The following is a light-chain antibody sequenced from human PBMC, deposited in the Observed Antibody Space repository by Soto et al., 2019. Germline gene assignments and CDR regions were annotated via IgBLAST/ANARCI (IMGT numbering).Light chain of an antibody. V-gene: IGLV2-11*01. CDR2: DVT. CDR3: CSYAGSSSFRVL. CDR1: NSDVGTYNY. J-gene: IGLJ2*01. Sequence: QSVLTQTRSVSGSPGQSVTISCTGTNSDVGTYNYVSWYQQHPGKAPKLIIYDVTKRPSGVPDRVSGSKSGNTASLIISGLQAADEAEYYCCCCSYAGSSSFRVLFGGGTQLTVL.